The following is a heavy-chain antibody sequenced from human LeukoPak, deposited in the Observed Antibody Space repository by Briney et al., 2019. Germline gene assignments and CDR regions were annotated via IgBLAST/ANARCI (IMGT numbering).Heavy chain of an antibody. D-gene: IGHD3-3*01. J-gene: IGHJ4*02. Sequence: GGSLRLSCAASGFTFSSYVMHWVRQAPGKGLEWVAIISYDGSNEYYADSVKGRFTISRDNSKNTLYLQMNSLRAEDTAVYYCAKDYRPHDFWSGLVDYWGQGTLVTVSS. CDR2: ISYDGSNE. CDR1: GFTFSSYV. CDR3: AKDYRPHDFWSGLVDY. V-gene: IGHV3-30*04.